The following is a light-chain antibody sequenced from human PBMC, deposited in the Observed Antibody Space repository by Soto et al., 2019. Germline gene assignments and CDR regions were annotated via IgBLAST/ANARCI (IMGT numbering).Light chain of an antibody. J-gene: IGKJ1*01. CDR1: QSVSSSY. CDR2: GAS. CDR3: QQYGSSPTGK. V-gene: IGKV3-20*01. Sequence: NLALSRKGVDLVCCGTSQSVSSSYLAWYQQKPGQAPRLVLYGASSRATGIPDRFSVSGSETAVYHTIRRSRHQGFAVYYFQQYGSSPTGKCGEGTKVDIK.